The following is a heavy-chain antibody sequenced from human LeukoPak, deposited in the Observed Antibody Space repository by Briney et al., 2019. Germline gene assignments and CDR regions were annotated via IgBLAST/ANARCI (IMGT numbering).Heavy chain of an antibody. J-gene: IGHJ3*02. D-gene: IGHD6-19*01. CDR3: ARASYTSGWRGALDI. V-gene: IGHV3-53*04. CDR1: GFTVTGNY. Sequence: GSLRLSCAASGFTVTGNYMSWVRQAPGKGLEWVSDIYTDGSTFYADSVKGRFTISRHNSKNTLYLQMNSLRAEDTAIYYCARASYTSGWRGALDIWGQGTMVTVSS. CDR2: IYTDGST.